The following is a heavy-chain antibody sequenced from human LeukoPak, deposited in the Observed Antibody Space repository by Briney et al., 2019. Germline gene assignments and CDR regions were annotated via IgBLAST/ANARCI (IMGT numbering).Heavy chain of an antibody. CDR2: ISWNSGSI. V-gene: IGHV3-9*01. Sequence: GGSLRLSCAASGFTFNDYAMHWVRQVPGKGLEWVSGISWNSGSIGYADSVKGRFTVSRDNAKNSLYLQMNSLRTEDTALYYCAKDIGPLQTGGAGAFDIWGQGTMVTVSS. CDR3: AKDIGPLQTGGAGAFDI. CDR1: GFTFNDYA. D-gene: IGHD5-24*01. J-gene: IGHJ3*02.